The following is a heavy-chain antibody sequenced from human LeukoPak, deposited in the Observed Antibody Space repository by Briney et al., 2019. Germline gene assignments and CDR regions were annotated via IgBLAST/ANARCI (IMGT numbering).Heavy chain of an antibody. J-gene: IGHJ5*02. CDR2: ISAYNGNT. CDR3: ARVTGYMTTVTTGGWFDP. V-gene: IGHV1-18*01. D-gene: IGHD4-17*01. CDR1: GYTFTSYG. Sequence: ASVKVSCKASGYTFTSYGISWVRQAPGQGLEWMGWISAYNGNTNYAQKLQGRVTMTTDTSTNTAYMELRSLRSDDTAVYYCARVTGYMTTVTTGGWFDPWGQGTLVTVSS.